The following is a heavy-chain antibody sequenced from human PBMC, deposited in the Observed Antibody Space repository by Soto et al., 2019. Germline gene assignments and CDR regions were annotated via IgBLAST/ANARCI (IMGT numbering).Heavy chain of an antibody. J-gene: IGHJ3*01. D-gene: IGHD1-1*01. CDR3: ARSAGYGGGFDG. CDR2: ITNNGDTT. CDR1: GFTFSIYA. Sequence: EKQLVESGGALVQPGGSLRLSCVASGFTFSIYALTWVRQAPGKGLEWVSLITNNGDTTFFGDSVKGRFTISRDNCKNTRYLQLETLRAEDTALYYGARSAGYGGGFDGWGQGTVVTVSS. V-gene: IGHV3-23*04.